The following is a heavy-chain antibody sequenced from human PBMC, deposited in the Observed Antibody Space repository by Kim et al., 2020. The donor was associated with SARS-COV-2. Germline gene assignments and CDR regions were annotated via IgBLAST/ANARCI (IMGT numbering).Heavy chain of an antibody. Sequence: PSLKSRVTISVDTSKNQFSLKLSSVTAADTAVYYCARHGVPAAIADYFDLWGRGTLVTVSS. V-gene: IGHV4-39*01. CDR3: ARHGVPAAIADYFDL. J-gene: IGHJ2*01. D-gene: IGHD2-2*01.